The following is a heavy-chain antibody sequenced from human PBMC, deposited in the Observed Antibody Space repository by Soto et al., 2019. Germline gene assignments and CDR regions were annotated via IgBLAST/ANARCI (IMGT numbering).Heavy chain of an antibody. D-gene: IGHD1-26*01. CDR3: ARERHSGNYGMDV. J-gene: IGHJ6*02. Sequence: SETLSLTCTVSGGSINNYYWSWIRQPPGKGLEWIGYIYYSGSTNYNPSLKSRVNISVDTSKNPVSLNLNSVTAADTAIYYCARERHSGNYGMDVWGLGTTVTVSS. CDR2: IYYSGST. V-gene: IGHV4-59*01. CDR1: GGSINNYY.